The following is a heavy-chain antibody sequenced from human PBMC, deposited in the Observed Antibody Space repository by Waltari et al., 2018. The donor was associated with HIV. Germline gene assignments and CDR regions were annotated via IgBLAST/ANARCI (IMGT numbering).Heavy chain of an antibody. D-gene: IGHD6-19*01. CDR2: INVGNGNS. CDR1: GITLSTYA. Sequence: QVQLVQSGAEVKKPGASVKVSCKASGITLSTYAMHWVRQAPGQRLEWMGWINVGNGNSDYSQKFKGRVTITRDKSASTAYMELSGLRSEDTAVYYCASEQYSSDWYDNHWGQGTLVTVSS. J-gene: IGHJ5*02. CDR3: ASEQYSSDWYDNH. V-gene: IGHV1-3*01.